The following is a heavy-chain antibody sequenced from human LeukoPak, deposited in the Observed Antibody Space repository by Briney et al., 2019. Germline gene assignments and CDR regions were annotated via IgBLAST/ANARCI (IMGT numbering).Heavy chain of an antibody. CDR3: ARDQRYSYGYGNYYYYYVMDV. V-gene: IGHV1-46*01. Sequence: ASVKVSCKASGYTFTSYYMHWVRQAPGQGLEWMGIINPSGGSTSYAQKFQGRVTMTRDTSTSTVYMELSSLRSEDTAVYYCARDQRYSYGYGNYYYYYVMDVWGQGTTVTVSS. D-gene: IGHD5-18*01. CDR1: GYTFTSYY. J-gene: IGHJ6*02. CDR2: INPSGGST.